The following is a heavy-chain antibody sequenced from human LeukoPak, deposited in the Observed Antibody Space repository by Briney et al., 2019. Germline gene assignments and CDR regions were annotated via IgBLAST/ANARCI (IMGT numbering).Heavy chain of an antibody. CDR3: ARHARVAGFDY. V-gene: IGHV3-11*04. J-gene: IGHJ4*02. CDR1: RFTFSDFY. CDR2: ISNSGTTI. Sequence: GGSLRLSCAASRFTFSDFYMSWIRQAPGKGLEWISYISNSGTTIYYADSVKGRFTISRDNAKNSLYLQMNSLRAEDTAVYYCARHARVAGFDYWGLGTLVTVSS. D-gene: IGHD6-19*01.